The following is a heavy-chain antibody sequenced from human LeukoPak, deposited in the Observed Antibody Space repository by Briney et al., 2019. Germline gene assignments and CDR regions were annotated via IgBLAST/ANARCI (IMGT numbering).Heavy chain of an antibody. CDR1: GFTFTGHY. Sequence: ASIKVSCKTSGFTFTGHYMHWLRQAPGQGLEWMGWINANTGVTHYAVKFQGRVTITRDTSISTVYMDLSSLQSDDTAVYYCARDHNWGPDYWGQGTLVLVSS. V-gene: IGHV1-2*02. D-gene: IGHD7-27*01. J-gene: IGHJ4*02. CDR2: INANTGVT. CDR3: ARDHNWGPDY.